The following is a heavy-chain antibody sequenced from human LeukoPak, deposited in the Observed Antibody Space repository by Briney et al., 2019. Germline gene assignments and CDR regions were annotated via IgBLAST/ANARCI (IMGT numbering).Heavy chain of an antibody. CDR3: TRGDGWSFDY. CDR2: SRNRAHNYMT. Sequence: GGSLRLSCAAPGFIFSDYYIDWVRQAPGKGLEWLGRSRNRAHNYMTEYAASAKDRFTISRDESQKSLFLQMYNLGTEDTAVYYCTRGDGWSFDYWGQGTLVTVSS. CDR1: GFIFSDYY. J-gene: IGHJ4*02. V-gene: IGHV3-72*01. D-gene: IGHD6-19*01.